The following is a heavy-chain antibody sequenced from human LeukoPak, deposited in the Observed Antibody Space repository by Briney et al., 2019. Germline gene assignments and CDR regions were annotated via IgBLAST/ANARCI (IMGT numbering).Heavy chain of an antibody. CDR2: ISYDGSNK. CDR3: AKDYYDSSGYYNDGMDV. D-gene: IGHD3-22*01. V-gene: IGHV3-30*18. J-gene: IGHJ6*02. CDR1: GFTFSSNG. Sequence: GGSLRLSCAASGFTFSSNGMHWVRQAPGKGLEWVAVISYDGSNKYYADSVKGRFTISRDNSKNTLYLQMNSLRAEDTAVYYCAKDYYDSSGYYNDGMDVWGQGTTVTVSS.